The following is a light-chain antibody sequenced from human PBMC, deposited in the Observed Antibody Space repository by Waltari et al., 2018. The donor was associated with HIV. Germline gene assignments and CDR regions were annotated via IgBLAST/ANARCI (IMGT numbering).Light chain of an antibody. CDR1: SSNIGAGYD. Sequence: QSVLTQPPSVPGAPGQRVTISCTATSSNIGAGYDVHWYQQFPGSVPRLLIYDNTNRPSGVPDRFAGSKSGTSASLAISGLQAEDEADYYCQSYDSSLKVIFGGGTKVTVL. CDR2: DNT. J-gene: IGLJ2*01. V-gene: IGLV1-40*01. CDR3: QSYDSSLKVI.